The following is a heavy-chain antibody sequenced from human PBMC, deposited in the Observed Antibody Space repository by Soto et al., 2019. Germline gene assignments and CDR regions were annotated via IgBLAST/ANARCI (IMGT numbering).Heavy chain of an antibody. CDR1: GYTFTTYY. J-gene: IGHJ5*02. Sequence: ASVKVSCKASGYTFTTYYIHWVRQAPGQGLEWMAIINPSSGSAGYAQKVQGRVTMTTDTSTSTAYMELRSLRSDDTAVYYCARGVGSGSYYNQYNWFDPWGQGTLVTVSS. V-gene: IGHV1-46*01. D-gene: IGHD3-10*01. CDR2: INPSSGSA. CDR3: ARGVGSGSYYNQYNWFDP.